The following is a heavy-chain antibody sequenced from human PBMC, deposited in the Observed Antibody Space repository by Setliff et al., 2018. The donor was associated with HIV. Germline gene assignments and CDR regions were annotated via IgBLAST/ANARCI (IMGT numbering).Heavy chain of an antibody. V-gene: IGHV4-30-4*08. Sequence: SETLSLTCTVSGGSIASGDYYWNWIRQPPGKGLEWIGYIHYSGFTYYKPSLKSRVTISVDTSKNQFSLKLSSVTATDTAVYYCARYYYGSQTMLDYWGQGTLVTVSS. D-gene: IGHD3-10*01. CDR1: GGSIASGDYY. CDR2: IHYSGFT. CDR3: ARYYYGSQTMLDY. J-gene: IGHJ4*02.